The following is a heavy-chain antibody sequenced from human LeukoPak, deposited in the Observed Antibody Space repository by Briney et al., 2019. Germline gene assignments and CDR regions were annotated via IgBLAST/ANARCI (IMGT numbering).Heavy chain of an antibody. V-gene: IGHV1-18*01. D-gene: IGHD3-10*01. CDR1: GYTFTGYG. CDR3: ARDRYGTGSYDY. Sequence: GASVQVSCKAYGYTFTGYGISWVRQAPGQGLEWMGWICDYNGHRNFAQKLQDRVTMTTDTSTNTAYMELRSLISDDTAFYYCARDRYGTGSYDYWGQGTLVAVSS. J-gene: IGHJ4*02. CDR2: ICDYNGHR.